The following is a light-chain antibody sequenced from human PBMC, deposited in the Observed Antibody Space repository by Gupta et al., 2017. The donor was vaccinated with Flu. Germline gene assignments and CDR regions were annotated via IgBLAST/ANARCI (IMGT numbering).Light chain of an antibody. V-gene: IGLV3-21*02. CDR1: NIGRKS. CDR2: DDS. Sequence: YLLTLSPSVSVAPGRTDRITCGGDNIGRKSVHWYQKKPGQAPVVVVYDDSERPSGTPERLSGANSGNTATLTISRVEAGDEADYYCQVWDSKSGHEVFGTGTKVTVL. J-gene: IGLJ1*01. CDR3: QVWDSKSGHEV.